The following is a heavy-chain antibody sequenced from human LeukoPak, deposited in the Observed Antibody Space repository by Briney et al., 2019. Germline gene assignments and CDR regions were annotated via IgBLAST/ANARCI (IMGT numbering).Heavy chain of an antibody. CDR1: VGSISSSSYY. J-gene: IGHJ3*02. D-gene: IGHD3-3*01. CDR3: ASQFTIFGENALDI. Sequence: ASDTLSLTCTVSVGSISSSSYYWGWIRQPPGKGLEWIGSIYYSGSTYYNPSLKSRVTISVDTSKNQFSLKLSSVTAADTAVYYCASQFTIFGENALDIWGQGTMVTVSS. V-gene: IGHV4-39*01. CDR2: IYYSGST.